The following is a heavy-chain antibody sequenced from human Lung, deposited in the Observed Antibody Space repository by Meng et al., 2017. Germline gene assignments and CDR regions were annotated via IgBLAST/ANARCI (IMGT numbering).Heavy chain of an antibody. V-gene: IGHV3-23*04. CDR2: ILGSGDST. J-gene: IGHJ4*02. CDR3: AKARIQLWLFDY. D-gene: IGHD5-18*01. CDR1: GFTFSSYA. Sequence: GELGESGGGLVQARGSLRLPCAASGFTFSSYALIWVRQAPGKGLEWVSGILGSGDSTFYADSVKGRFTISRDNSKNTLFLQMNSLRDEDTAVYYCAKARIQLWLFDYWGQGTLVTVSS.